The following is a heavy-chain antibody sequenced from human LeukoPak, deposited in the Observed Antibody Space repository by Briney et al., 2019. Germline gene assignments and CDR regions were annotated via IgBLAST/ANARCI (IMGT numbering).Heavy chain of an antibody. CDR2: IYYSGST. Sequence: SETLSLTCAVYGGSFSGYYWSWIRQPPGKGLEWIGYIYYSGSTNYNPSLKSRVTISVDTSKNQFSLKLSSVTAADTAVYYCASTGYYYDSSGYYSAGPLFDYWGQGTLVTVSS. D-gene: IGHD3-22*01. CDR1: GGSFSGYY. V-gene: IGHV4-59*01. CDR3: ASTGYYYDSSGYYSAGPLFDY. J-gene: IGHJ4*02.